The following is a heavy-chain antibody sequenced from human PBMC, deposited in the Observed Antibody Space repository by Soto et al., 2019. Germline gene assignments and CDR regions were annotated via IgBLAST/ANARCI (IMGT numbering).Heavy chain of an antibody. Sequence: GGSLRLSCATSGFSFSKFWMTWVRQAPGKGLEWVANINQDGSENTYVDSVKGRFTISRDSAQNSLYLQMSDLRVEDTAVYYCARLNGRRYEYWSAYYVEGSHYNYYIDVWGKGTTVTVSS. J-gene: IGHJ6*03. D-gene: IGHD3-3*01. CDR3: ARLNGRRYEYWSAYYVEGSHYNYYIDV. CDR1: GFSFSKFW. V-gene: IGHV3-7*01. CDR2: INQDGSEN.